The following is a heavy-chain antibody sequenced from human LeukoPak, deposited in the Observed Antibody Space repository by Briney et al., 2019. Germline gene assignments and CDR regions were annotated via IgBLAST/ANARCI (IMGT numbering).Heavy chain of an antibody. J-gene: IGHJ4*02. CDR1: GFTFSSYS. D-gene: IGHD3-3*01. V-gene: IGHV3-21*01. CDR3: ARVGDFWSGYFDY. Sequence: GGSLRLSCAASGFTFSSYSMNWVRQAPGKGLEWVSSISSSSSYIYYADSVKGRFTISIENAKNSLYLQMNSLRAEDTAVYYCARVGDFWSGYFDYWGQGTLVTVSS. CDR2: ISSSSSYI.